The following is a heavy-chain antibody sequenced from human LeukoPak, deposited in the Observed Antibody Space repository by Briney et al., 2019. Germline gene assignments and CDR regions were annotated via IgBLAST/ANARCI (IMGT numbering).Heavy chain of an antibody. V-gene: IGHV3-30*18. J-gene: IGHJ5*02. CDR1: GFTFSSYG. CDR2: ISYDGSNK. Sequence: QPGGSLRLSCAASGFTFSSYGVHWVRQAPGKGLEWVAVISYDGSNKYYADSVKGRFTISRDNSKNTLYLQMNSLRAEDTAVYYCAKGWDLWGQGTLVTVSS. CDR3: AKGWDL.